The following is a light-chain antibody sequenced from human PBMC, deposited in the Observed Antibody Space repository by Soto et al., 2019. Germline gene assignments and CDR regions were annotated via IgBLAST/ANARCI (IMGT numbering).Light chain of an antibody. Sequence: DIQMTQSPSSLSASIGDTVTITCQASQDISNYLNWYQQKSGKAPKLLIYDASNLETGVPLRFRGSGYETEFTLPISSLQPEDFATYYCQQYEDVPLTFGGGTKVDIK. J-gene: IGKJ4*01. CDR2: DAS. CDR3: QQYEDVPLT. CDR1: QDISNY. V-gene: IGKV1-33*01.